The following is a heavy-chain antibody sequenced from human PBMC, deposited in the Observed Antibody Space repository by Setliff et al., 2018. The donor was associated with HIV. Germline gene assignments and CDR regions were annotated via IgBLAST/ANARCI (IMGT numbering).Heavy chain of an antibody. D-gene: IGHD2-15*01. CDR1: GGSISSNY. J-gene: IGHJ3*02. CDR3: ARFPLLHKNAFDI. CDR2: IYYSGST. Sequence: PSETLSLTCAVSGGSISSNYWSWMRQPPGKGLEWIRHIYYSGSTNYNPSLKSRVTISVDTSRNQFSLNLSSVTAADTAVYYCARFPLLHKNAFDIWGQGTMVTVSS. V-gene: IGHV4-59*01.